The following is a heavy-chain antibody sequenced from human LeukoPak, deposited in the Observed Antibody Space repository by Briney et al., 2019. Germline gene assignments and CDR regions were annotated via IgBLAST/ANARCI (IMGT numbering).Heavy chain of an antibody. CDR3: ARDPYQLLSTGYYFDY. D-gene: IGHD2-2*01. CDR1: GYTFTRYG. V-gene: IGHV1-18*01. CDR2: ICTYHGDT. J-gene: IGHJ4*02. Sequence: ASVKVPCKASGYTFTRYGIRWVRQAPGQRLEWVGEICTYHGDTNYAQKFQGRVTMTTDTSTSTAYMELRSLRSDDAAVYYCARDPYQLLSTGYYFDYWGQGTLVTVSS.